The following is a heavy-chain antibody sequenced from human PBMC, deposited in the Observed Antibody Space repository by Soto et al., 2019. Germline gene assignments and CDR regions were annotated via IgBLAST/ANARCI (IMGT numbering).Heavy chain of an antibody. CDR3: ACTKYSYGYNY. CDR2: IDPSDSYT. Sequence: GESLKISCKGSGYSFTSYWVSWVRQMPGKGLEWMGRIDPSDSYTNYSPSFQGHVTISADKSISTAYLQWSSLKASDTAMYYGACTKYSYGYNYWGQGTLVNVSS. V-gene: IGHV5-10-1*01. CDR1: GYSFTSYW. J-gene: IGHJ4*02. D-gene: IGHD5-18*01.